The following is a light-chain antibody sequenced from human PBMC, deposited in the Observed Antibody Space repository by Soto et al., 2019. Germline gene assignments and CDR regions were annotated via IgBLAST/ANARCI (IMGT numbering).Light chain of an antibody. J-gene: IGKJ2*01. CDR3: QQYGRSPPFT. CDR1: QSVSSTY. V-gene: IGKV3-20*01. CDR2: GAS. Sequence: ILLTQSPGTLSLSPGERATLSCRASQSVSSTYIAWYQQNPGQAPRLLIYGASSRATGIPDRFSGSGSGTDFTLTISRLEPEDFAVYFCQQYGRSPPFTFGQGTKVDIK.